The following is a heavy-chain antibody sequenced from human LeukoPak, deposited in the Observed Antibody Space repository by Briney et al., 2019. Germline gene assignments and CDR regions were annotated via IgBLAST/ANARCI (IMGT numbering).Heavy chain of an antibody. J-gene: IGHJ4*02. CDR3: ASPTDYYGSGSYTY. CDR1: GDTFSSYA. D-gene: IGHD3-10*01. V-gene: IGHV1-69*05. CDR2: IIPIFGTA. Sequence: ASVKVSCKASGDTFSSYAISWVRQAPGQGLEWMGGIIPIFGTANYAQKFQGRVTITTDESTSTAYMELSSLRSEDTAVYYCASPTDYYGSGSYTYWGQGTLVTVSS.